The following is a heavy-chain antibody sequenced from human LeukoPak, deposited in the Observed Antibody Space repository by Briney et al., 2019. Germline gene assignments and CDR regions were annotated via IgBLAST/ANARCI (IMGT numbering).Heavy chain of an antibody. V-gene: IGHV5-51*01. D-gene: IGHD3-10*01. J-gene: IGHJ4*02. CDR3: ARTTMVRGVRYYFDY. CDR1: GYSFTSYW. Sequence: GESLKISCKGSGYSFTSYWIGWVRQMPGKGLERMGIIYPGDSDTRYSPSFQGQVTISADKSISTAYLQWSSLKASDTAMYYCARTTMVRGVRYYFDYWGQGTLVTVSS. CDR2: IYPGDSDT.